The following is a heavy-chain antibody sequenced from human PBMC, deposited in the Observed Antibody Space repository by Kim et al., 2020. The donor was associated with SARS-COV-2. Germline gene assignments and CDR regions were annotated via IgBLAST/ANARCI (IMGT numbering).Heavy chain of an antibody. CDR2: ITKNSATI. J-gene: IGHJ3*02. CDR1: GFTFSAYD. V-gene: IGHV3-48*02. CDR3: VGDRWGGAFEI. Sequence: GGSLRLSCATSGFTFSAYDMNWVRLSPGKGLEWLSFITKNSATIYYADSVMGRFTISRDNAKNSLYLQMNRPRDEDTGVYYCVGDRWGGAFEIWGQGTMV. D-gene: IGHD3-16*01.